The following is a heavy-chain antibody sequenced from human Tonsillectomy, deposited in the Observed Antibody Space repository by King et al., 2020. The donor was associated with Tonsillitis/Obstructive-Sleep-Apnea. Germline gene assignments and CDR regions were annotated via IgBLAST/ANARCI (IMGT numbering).Heavy chain of an antibody. CDR2: ISYDGSNK. J-gene: IGHJ4*02. D-gene: IGHD3-22*01. CDR1: GFTFSSYG. CDR3: AKAIGYYYDSSGFQTDY. V-gene: IGHV3-30*18. Sequence: VQLVESGGGVVQPGRSLRLSCAASGFTFSSYGMHWVRQAPGKGLEWVAVISYDGSNKYYADSVKGRFTISRDNSKNTLYLQMNSLRAEDTAVYYCAKAIGYYYDSSGFQTDYWGQGTLVTVSS.